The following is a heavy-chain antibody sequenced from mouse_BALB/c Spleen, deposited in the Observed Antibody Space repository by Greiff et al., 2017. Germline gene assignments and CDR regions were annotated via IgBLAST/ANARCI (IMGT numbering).Heavy chain of an antibody. CDR2: IWAGGST. J-gene: IGHJ4*01. CDR3: ARDNSHYAMDY. CDR1: GFSLTSYG. V-gene: IGHV2-9*02. D-gene: IGHD6-1*01. Sequence: VQLQQSGPGLVAPSQSLSITCTVSGFSLTSYGVHWVRQPPGKGLEWLGVIWAGGSTNYNSALMSRLSISKDNSKSQVFLKMNSLQTDDTAMYYCARDNSHYAMDYWGQGTSVTVSS.